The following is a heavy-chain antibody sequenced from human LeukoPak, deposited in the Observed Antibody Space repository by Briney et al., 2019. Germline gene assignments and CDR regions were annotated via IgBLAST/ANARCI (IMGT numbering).Heavy chain of an antibody. CDR2: IKQDGSEK. J-gene: IGHJ4*02. V-gene: IGHV3-7*01. CDR3: ARSAGDFWSGYFRGLWFDY. D-gene: IGHD3-3*01. CDR1: GFTFSSYW. Sequence: GSLILSCAAAGFTFSSYWMSWGRQAPGKGREGVANIKQDGSEKYYVDSVKGRFTISRDNAKTSLYLQMNSLRAEDTAVYYCARSAGDFWSGYFRGLWFDYWGQGTLVTVSS.